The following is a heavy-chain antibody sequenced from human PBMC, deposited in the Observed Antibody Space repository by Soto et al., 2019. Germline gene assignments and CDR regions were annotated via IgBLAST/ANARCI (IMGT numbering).Heavy chain of an antibody. CDR1: GGSISSSIYY. CDR2: IYYSGST. J-gene: IGHJ4*02. Sequence: SETLSLTCTVPGGSISSSIYYWGWIRQPPGKGLEWIGNIYYSGSTYYNPSLKSRVTISVDTSKNQFSLKLSSVTATDTAVHYCARRHRSTVFDYWGQENLVTVSS. CDR3: ARRHRSTVFDY. D-gene: IGHD1-26*01. V-gene: IGHV4-39*01.